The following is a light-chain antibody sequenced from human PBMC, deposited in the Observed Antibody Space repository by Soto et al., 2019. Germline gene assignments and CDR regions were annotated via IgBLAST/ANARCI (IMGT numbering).Light chain of an antibody. CDR2: DTS. CDR1: QSVGGF. V-gene: IGKV3-11*01. J-gene: IGKJ2*01. Sequence: EIVLTQSPATLSLSPGERATLSCRASQSVGGFLAWYQQKSGQAPRLLIYDTSKRATDIPARFSGSGSGTDFTLTISSLEPEDFAIYHCQHRSNWPPMYTFGQGTKLEIK. CDR3: QHRSNWPPMYT.